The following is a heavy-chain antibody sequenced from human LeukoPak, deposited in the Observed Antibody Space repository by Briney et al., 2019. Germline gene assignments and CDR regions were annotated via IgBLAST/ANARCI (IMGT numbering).Heavy chain of an antibody. J-gene: IGHJ3*02. CDR3: ARGRRSGSYYRGAFDI. CDR1: GYTFTGYY. Sequence: GASVKVSCKASGYTFTGYYMHWVRQAPGQGLEWMGWINPNSGGTNYAQKFQGRVTMTRDTSISTAYMGLSRLRSDDTAVYYCARGRRSGSYYRGAFDIWGQGTMVTVSS. D-gene: IGHD1-26*01. CDR2: INPNSGGT. V-gene: IGHV1-2*02.